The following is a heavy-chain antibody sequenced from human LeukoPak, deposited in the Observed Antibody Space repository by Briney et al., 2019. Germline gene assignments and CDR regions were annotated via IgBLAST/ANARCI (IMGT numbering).Heavy chain of an antibody. V-gene: IGHV4-34*01. J-gene: IGHJ4*02. CDR3: ARGMDSSGYYYELYSFNY. CDR2: INHSGST. CDR1: GGSFSGYY. Sequence: SETLSLTCAVYGGSFSGYYWSWIRQPPGKGLEWIGEINHSGSTNYNPSLKSRVTISVDTSKNQFSLKLSSVTAADTAVYYCARGMDSSGYYYELYSFNYWGQGTLVTVSS. D-gene: IGHD3-22*01.